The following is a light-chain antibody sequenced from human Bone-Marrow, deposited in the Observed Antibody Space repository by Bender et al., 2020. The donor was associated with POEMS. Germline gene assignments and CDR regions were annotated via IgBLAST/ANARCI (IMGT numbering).Light chain of an antibody. CDR1: NSDVGGNDH. CDR3: SSSTSSYTLV. V-gene: IGLV2-14*01. CDR2: EVS. Sequence: QSALTQPASVSGSPGQSITISCSGINSDVGGNDHVSWYQQHPGKAPKLMIYEVSTRPLGVSNRFSGSKSGNTASLTISGLQADDEADYYCSSSTSSYTLVFGGGTKLTVL. J-gene: IGLJ2*01.